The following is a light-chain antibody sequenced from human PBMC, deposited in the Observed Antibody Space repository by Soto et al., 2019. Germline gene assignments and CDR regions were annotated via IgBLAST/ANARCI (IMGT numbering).Light chain of an antibody. J-gene: IGLJ1*01. V-gene: IGLV2-14*01. CDR3: SSYTSSSTRV. Sequence: QSALTQPASVSGSPGQSITISCTGTSTDVGGYNYVSWYQQHPGKAPKLMIYDVSSRPSGVSNRFSGSKSDNTAPLTISGLQAEDEAYYYCSSYTSSSTRVFGTGTKLTVL. CDR2: DVS. CDR1: STDVGGYNY.